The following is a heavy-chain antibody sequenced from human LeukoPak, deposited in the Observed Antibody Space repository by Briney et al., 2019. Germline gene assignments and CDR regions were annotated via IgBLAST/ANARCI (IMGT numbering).Heavy chain of an antibody. D-gene: IGHD3-22*01. Sequence: KASETLSLTCAVYGGSFSGYYWSWIRQPPGKGLEWIWEINHSGSTNYNPSLKSRVTISVDTSKNQFSLKLSSVTAADTAVYYCAISSSGYDYWGQGTLVTVSS. V-gene: IGHV4-34*01. CDR2: INHSGST. J-gene: IGHJ4*02. CDR1: GGSFSGYY. CDR3: AISSSGYDY.